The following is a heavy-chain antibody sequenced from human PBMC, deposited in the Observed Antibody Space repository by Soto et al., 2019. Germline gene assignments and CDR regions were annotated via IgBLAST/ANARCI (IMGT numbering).Heavy chain of an antibody. Sequence: QVQLVQSGAEVKKPGSSVKVSCKASGGAFSSNGITWVRQAPGQGLEWMGRILPILSITNYAQNFQGRVTITADISTSTAYMELSGLRSVDTAVYYCANEILHTECVQNWGQGTLVTVSS. CDR1: GGAFSSNG. CDR2: ILPILSIT. D-gene: IGHD5-18*01. J-gene: IGHJ1*01. V-gene: IGHV1-69*02. CDR3: ANEILHTECVQN.